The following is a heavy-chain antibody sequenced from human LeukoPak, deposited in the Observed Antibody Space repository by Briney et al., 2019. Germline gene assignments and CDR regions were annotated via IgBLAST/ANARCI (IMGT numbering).Heavy chain of an antibody. CDR1: GFTVSSNY. Sequence: GGSLRLSCAASGFTVSSNYMSWVRQAPGKGLEWVSVIYSGGSTYYADSVKGRFTISGDNSKNTLYLQMNSLRAEDTAVYYCARGRDSSNWFDPWGQGTLVTVSS. J-gene: IGHJ5*02. V-gene: IGHV3-66*01. CDR3: ARGRDSSNWFDP. D-gene: IGHD6-13*01. CDR2: IYSGGST.